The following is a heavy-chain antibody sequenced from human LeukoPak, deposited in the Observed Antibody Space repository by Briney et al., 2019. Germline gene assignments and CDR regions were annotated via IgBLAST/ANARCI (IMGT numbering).Heavy chain of an antibody. CDR1: GYTFTGYY. Sequence: ASVKVSCKASGYTFTGYYMHWVRQAPGQGLEWMGWINPNSGGTNYAQKFQGWVTMTRDTSISTAYMELSRLRSDDTAVYYCARKRLDTMSHNWFDPWGQGTLVTVSS. J-gene: IGHJ5*02. CDR2: INPNSGGT. V-gene: IGHV1-2*04. CDR3: ARKRLDTMSHNWFDP. D-gene: IGHD3-22*01.